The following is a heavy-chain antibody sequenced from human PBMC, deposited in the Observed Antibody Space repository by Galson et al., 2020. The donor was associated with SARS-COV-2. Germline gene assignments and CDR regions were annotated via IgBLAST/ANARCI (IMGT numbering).Heavy chain of an antibody. CDR2: ISSNGGTS. D-gene: IGHD2-2*01. CDR1: GFLFSDYA. J-gene: IGHJ5*02. CDR3: LSYSSTRQNH. V-gene: IGHV3-64D*06. Sequence: GESLKISCSASGFLFSDYAMHWVSQATGKGLEYVSAISSNGGTSFYADSVNGRFTMSRDNSKNMFYLQMTALRLEDTAFYYCLSYSSTRQNHWGQGTLVTVSS.